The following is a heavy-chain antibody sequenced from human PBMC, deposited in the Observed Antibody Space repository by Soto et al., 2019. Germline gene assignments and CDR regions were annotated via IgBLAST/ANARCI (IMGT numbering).Heavy chain of an antibody. CDR3: VRHYYGSGSYLPTFEY. CDR1: YGSISSTTYF. CDR2: ISYSGST. Sequence: TSETLSLTCTVSYGSISSTTYFWGWIRQPPGKGMEWIGSISYSGSTFYNPSLKSRVTMSVETSKNQFSLKLSSMTAADTAVYHCVRHYYGSGSYLPTFEYWGPGTLVTVSS. J-gene: IGHJ4*02. V-gene: IGHV4-39*01. D-gene: IGHD3-10*01.